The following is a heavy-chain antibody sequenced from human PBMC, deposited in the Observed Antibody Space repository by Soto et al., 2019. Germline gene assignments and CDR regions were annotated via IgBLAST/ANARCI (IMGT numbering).Heavy chain of an antibody. D-gene: IGHD4-17*01. CDR3: AKDNGGRASDY. V-gene: IGHV3-23*01. Sequence: EAQLLESGGDLVQPGGSLRLSCAASGFTFSNYAMSWVRQAPGKGLEWVSAISGSGDNTYYADSVKGRFTISRDNSKNTLYLLMSSLGVEDTAVYYCAKDNGGRASDYWGQGTLVTVSS. J-gene: IGHJ4*02. CDR1: GFTFSNYA. CDR2: ISGSGDNT.